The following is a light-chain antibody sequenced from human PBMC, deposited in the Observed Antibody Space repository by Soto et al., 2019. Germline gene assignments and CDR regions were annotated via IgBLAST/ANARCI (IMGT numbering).Light chain of an antibody. CDR2: DAS. CDR1: QAVGTS. Sequence: DIQMTQSPSTLSASVGDRVTITCRASQAVGTSLAWYQQRPGKAPQLLISDASNLRSWVPSRFSGSGSGTDFFLTITSLLPDDFATYFCQQYYTYPLTFGGGTKVDIK. J-gene: IGKJ4*01. CDR3: QQYYTYPLT. V-gene: IGKV1-5*03.